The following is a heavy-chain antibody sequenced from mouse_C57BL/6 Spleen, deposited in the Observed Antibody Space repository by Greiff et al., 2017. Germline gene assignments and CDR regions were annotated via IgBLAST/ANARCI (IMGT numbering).Heavy chain of an antibody. Sequence: VKLMESGAELARPGASVKLSCKASGYTFTSYGISWVKQRTGQGLEWIGEIYPRSGNTYYNEKFKGKATLTADKSSSTAYMELRSLTSEDSAVYFCAEISDAWFAYWGQGTLVTVSA. J-gene: IGHJ3*01. V-gene: IGHV1-81*01. CDR2: IYPRSGNT. CDR3: AEISDAWFAY. CDR1: GYTFTSYG.